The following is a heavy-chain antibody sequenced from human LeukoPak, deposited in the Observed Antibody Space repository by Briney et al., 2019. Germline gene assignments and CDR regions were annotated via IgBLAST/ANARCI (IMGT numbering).Heavy chain of an antibody. CDR1: GFTFSNAW. Sequence: GGSLRLSCAASGFTFSNAWMSWVRQAPGKGLEWVSYISSSSSTIYYADSVKGRFTISRDNAKNSLYLQMNSLRDEDTAVYYCARVWGIAAAGGEIEYWGQGTLVTVSS. CDR3: ARVWGIAAAGGEIEY. V-gene: IGHV3-48*02. D-gene: IGHD6-13*01. J-gene: IGHJ4*02. CDR2: ISSSSSTI.